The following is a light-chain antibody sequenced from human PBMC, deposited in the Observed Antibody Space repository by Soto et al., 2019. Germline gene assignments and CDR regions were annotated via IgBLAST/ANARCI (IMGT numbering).Light chain of an antibody. CDR2: GAS. Sequence: EIVMTQSPATLSVSPGERVTLSCRARQSVSSNLAWYQQKPGQAPRLLIYGASTRATGIPARLSGSGSGPEFTLTISSLQSEDFAVYYCQQPDKWPLTFGQGTKLDIK. V-gene: IGKV3-15*01. CDR3: QQPDKWPLT. J-gene: IGKJ2*01. CDR1: QSVSSN.